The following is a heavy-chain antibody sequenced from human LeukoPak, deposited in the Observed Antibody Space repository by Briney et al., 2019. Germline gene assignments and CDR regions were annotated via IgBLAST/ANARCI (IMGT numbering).Heavy chain of an antibody. J-gene: IGHJ5*02. CDR2: IIPILGIA. CDR3: ARQGGDYDNWFDP. D-gene: IGHD4-17*01. V-gene: IGHV1-69*04. Sequence: ASVKVPCKASGGTFSSYAISWVRQAPGQGLEWMGRIIPILGIANYAQKFQGRVTITADKSTSTAYMELSSLRSEDTAVYYCARQGGDYDNWFDPWGQGTLVTVSS. CDR1: GGTFSSYA.